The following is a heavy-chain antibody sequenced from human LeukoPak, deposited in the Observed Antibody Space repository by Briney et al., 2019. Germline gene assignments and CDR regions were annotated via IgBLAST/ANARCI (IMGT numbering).Heavy chain of an antibody. D-gene: IGHD2-2*01. CDR2: IYYSGST. Sequence: SSYWMTWVRQPPGKGLEWIGSIYYSGSTYYNPSLKSRVTIFVDTSKNQFSLKLSSVTAADTAVYYCACSVVVPAAGLAFEYWGQGTLVTVSS. J-gene: IGHJ4*02. CDR3: ACSVVVPAAGLAFEY. CDR1: SSYW. V-gene: IGHV4-39*01.